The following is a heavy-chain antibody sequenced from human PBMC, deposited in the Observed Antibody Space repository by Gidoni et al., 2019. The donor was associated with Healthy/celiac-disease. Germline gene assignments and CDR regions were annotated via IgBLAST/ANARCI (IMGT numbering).Heavy chain of an antibody. CDR3: AREVLSDAFDI. CDR2: MNWNGGST. Sequence: EVQLVESGGGVVRPGGSLRRACAASGFTFDDYDISWVRQAPGKGLEWVSGMNWNGGSTGYEDSLKGRSTISRDNAKNSLYLQMNSLRAEDTALYHCAREVLSDAFDIWGQGTMVTVSS. CDR1: GFTFDDYD. D-gene: IGHD3-16*01. J-gene: IGHJ3*02. V-gene: IGHV3-20*01.